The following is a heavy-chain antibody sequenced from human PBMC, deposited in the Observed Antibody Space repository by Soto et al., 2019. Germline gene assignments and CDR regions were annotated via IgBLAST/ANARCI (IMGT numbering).Heavy chain of an antibody. J-gene: IGHJ3*02. Sequence: SETLCLTCTFSGGSTSSYYWSWIRQPPGKGLEWIGFIYYSESTNYNPSPKSRDTISVDTSKNQFSLMLSSVTEADTAVYYCARAWYYDSSGYYNARENACDNWGQGRMVTV. CDR3: ARAWYYDSSGYYNARENACDN. CDR2: IYYSEST. D-gene: IGHD3-22*01. V-gene: IGHV4-59*01. CDR1: GGSTSSYY.